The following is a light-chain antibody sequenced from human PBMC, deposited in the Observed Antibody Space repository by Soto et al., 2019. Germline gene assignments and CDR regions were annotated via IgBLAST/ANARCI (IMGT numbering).Light chain of an antibody. V-gene: IGKV3-15*01. CDR1: QSVSNN. Sequence: ILMTQSPATLSVSPGERATLSCRATQSVSNNLAWYQQKPGQAPRLLIYDASTRATGIPARFSGSGSGTEFTLTISGLQSEDFAVYYCQQDNNWPPWTFGQQTKVEIK. CDR2: DAS. J-gene: IGKJ1*01. CDR3: QQDNNWPPWT.